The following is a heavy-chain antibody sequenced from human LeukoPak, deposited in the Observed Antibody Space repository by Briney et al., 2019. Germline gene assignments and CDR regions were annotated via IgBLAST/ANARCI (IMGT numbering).Heavy chain of an antibody. CDR3: ARGDSSSSLFWFDP. CDR1: GYTFTGYY. Sequence: GASVKVSCKASGYTFTGYYMQWVRQAPGQGLEWMGWINPNSGGTNYAQKFQGRVTMTRDTSISTAYMELSRLRSDDTAVYYCARGDSSSSLFWFDPWGQGTLVTVSS. J-gene: IGHJ5*02. CDR2: INPNSGGT. V-gene: IGHV1-2*02. D-gene: IGHD6-6*01.